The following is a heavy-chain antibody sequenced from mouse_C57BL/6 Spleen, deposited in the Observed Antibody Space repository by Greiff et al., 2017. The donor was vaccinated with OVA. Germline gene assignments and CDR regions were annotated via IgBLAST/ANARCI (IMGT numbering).Heavy chain of an antibody. CDR2: ISDGGSYT. D-gene: IGHD1-1*01. V-gene: IGHV5-4*01. J-gene: IGHJ4*01. Sequence: EVKLQESGGGLVKPGGSLKLSCAASGFTFSSYAMSWVRQTPEKRLEWVATISDGGSYTYYPDNVKGRFTISRDNAKNNLYLQMRHLTSEDTAMYYCARDYSGSYYAMDYWGQGTSVTVSS. CDR1: GFTFSSYA. CDR3: ARDYSGSYYAMDY.